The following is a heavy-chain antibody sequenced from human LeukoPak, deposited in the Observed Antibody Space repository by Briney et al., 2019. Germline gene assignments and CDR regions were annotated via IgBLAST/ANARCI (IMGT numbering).Heavy chain of an antibody. Sequence: GGSLRHSCAASGFTFSDYYMSWVRQAPGKGLEWVSYISSSSSYTNYADSVKGRFTISRDNAKNSLYLQMNSLRAEDTAVYYCAGGIVGATGFDYWGQGTLVTVSS. D-gene: IGHD1-26*01. V-gene: IGHV3-11*03. CDR1: GFTFSDYY. CDR3: AGGIVGATGFDY. J-gene: IGHJ4*02. CDR2: ISSSSSYT.